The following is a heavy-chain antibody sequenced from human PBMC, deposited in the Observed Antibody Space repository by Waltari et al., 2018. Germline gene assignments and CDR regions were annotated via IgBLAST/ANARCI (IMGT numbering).Heavy chain of an antibody. Sequence: QVTLRESGPALVKPTQTLTLTCTFSGFSLSTSGMCVSWLRQPPGKALEWLARIDWDDDKYYSTSLKTRLTISKDTSKNQVVLTMTNMDPVDTATYYCARIGSELAAAGHRYYYYYYMDVWGKGTTVTVSS. J-gene: IGHJ6*03. CDR2: IDWDDDK. CDR1: GFSLSTSGMC. V-gene: IGHV2-70*15. CDR3: ARIGSELAAAGHRYYYYYYMDV. D-gene: IGHD6-13*01.